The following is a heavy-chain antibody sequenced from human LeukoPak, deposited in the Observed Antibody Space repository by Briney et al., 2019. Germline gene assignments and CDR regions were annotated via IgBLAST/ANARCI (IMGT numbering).Heavy chain of an antibody. CDR2: IYYSGST. Sequence: PSETLSLTCTVSGGSISSYYWSWIRQPPGKGLEWIGYIYYSGSTNYNPSLKSRVTISVDTSKNQFSLKLSSVTAADTAVYYCARWISSGYNWFDPWGQGTLVTVSS. D-gene: IGHD3-22*01. J-gene: IGHJ5*02. V-gene: IGHV4-59*12. CDR1: GGSISSYY. CDR3: ARWISSGYNWFDP.